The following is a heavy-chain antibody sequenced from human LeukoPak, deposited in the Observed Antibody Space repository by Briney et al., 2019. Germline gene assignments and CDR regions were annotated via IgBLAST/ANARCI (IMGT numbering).Heavy chain of an antibody. CDR2: IYHSGST. CDR3: ARDYGGYLNWFDP. J-gene: IGHJ5*02. V-gene: IGHV4-4*02. D-gene: IGHD4-17*01. CDR1: GGSISSSNW. Sequence: SETLSLTCAVSGGSISSSNWWSWVRQPPGKGLEWIGEIYHSGSTNYNPSLKSRVTISVDKSKNQFSLKLSSVTAADTAVYYCARDYGGYLNWFDPWGQGTLVTVSS.